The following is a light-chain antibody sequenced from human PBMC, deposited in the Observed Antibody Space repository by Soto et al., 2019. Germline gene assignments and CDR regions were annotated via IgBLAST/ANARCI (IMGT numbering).Light chain of an antibody. CDR3: SSYTSSSTLRL. CDR1: SSDVGNYNY. J-gene: IGLJ2*01. Sequence: QSALTQPASMSRSPGQSITISCTGTSSDVGNYNYVSWYQQHPGKAPKLMIYDVSNRPSGVSNRFSGSKSGNTASLTISGLQAEDEADYYCSSYTSSSTLRLFGGGTKVTVL. V-gene: IGLV2-14*01. CDR2: DVS.